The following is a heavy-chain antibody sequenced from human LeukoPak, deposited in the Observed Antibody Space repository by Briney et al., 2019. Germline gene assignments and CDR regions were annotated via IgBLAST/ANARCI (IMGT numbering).Heavy chain of an antibody. CDR2: IFHSGNT. Sequence: PSETLSLTCAVSGYSMSSGYYWGWIRQPPGKGLEWIGTIFHSGNTYYNPSLKSRVTISVDTSKNQFSLKLSSVTAADTAVYYCATGWILGATLTYWGQGTLVTVSS. J-gene: IGHJ4*02. D-gene: IGHD1-26*01. CDR3: ATGWILGATLTY. CDR1: GYSMSSGYY. V-gene: IGHV4-38-2*01.